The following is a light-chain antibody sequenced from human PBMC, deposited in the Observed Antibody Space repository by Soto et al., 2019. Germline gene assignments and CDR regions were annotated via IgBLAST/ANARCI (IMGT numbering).Light chain of an antibody. CDR1: QNIAKY. Sequence: DIQMTQSPSSLSASVGDRVTMTCRASQNIAKYLDWYQQKPGKAPKILIYGASSLQSGVPSRFSGSGSGTEFTLIISSLQPDDFATYYCQHYKSYPWTFGQGTKVDIK. J-gene: IGKJ1*01. CDR2: GAS. V-gene: IGKV1-16*01. CDR3: QHYKSYPWT.